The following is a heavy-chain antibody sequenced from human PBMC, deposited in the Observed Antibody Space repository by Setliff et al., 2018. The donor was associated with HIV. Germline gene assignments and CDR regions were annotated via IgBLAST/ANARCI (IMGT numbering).Heavy chain of an antibody. Sequence: SETLSLTCAVDGGSFSGYYWSWIRQPPGKGLEWIGEINHSGSTNYNPSLKSRVTISVDTSKNQFSLKLSSVTAADTAVYYCARVVTAAAGDAFDIWGQGTMVTVSS. CDR3: ARVVTAAAGDAFDI. CDR2: INHSGST. D-gene: IGHD6-13*01. J-gene: IGHJ3*02. V-gene: IGHV4-34*01. CDR1: GGSFSGYY.